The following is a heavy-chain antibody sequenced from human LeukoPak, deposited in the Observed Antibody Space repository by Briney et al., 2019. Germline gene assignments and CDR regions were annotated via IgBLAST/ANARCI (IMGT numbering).Heavy chain of an antibody. D-gene: IGHD2-15*01. J-gene: IGHJ6*02. Sequence: GGSLRLSCAASGFTISSYWMSWVRQAPGKGLEWVANIKQDGSEKYYVDSVKGRFTISRDNAKNSLYLQMNSLRAEDTAVYYCARELGYCSGGSCYRYYYYGMDVWGQGTTVTVSS. V-gene: IGHV3-7*01. CDR2: IKQDGSEK. CDR3: ARELGYCSGGSCYRYYYYGMDV. CDR1: GFTISSYW.